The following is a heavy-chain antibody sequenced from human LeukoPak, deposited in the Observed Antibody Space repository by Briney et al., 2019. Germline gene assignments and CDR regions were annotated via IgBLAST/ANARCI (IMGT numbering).Heavy chain of an antibody. Sequence: GGSLRLSCAASGFTFSNYEMNWVRQAPGKGLEWVSYISTSTGTIYYADSVKGRFTISRDNAKNSLFLQMNSLRAEDTAVYYCARGGFSYGRRIYFDYWGQGTLVTVSS. J-gene: IGHJ4*02. D-gene: IGHD5-18*01. V-gene: IGHV3-48*03. CDR2: ISTSTGTI. CDR3: ARGGFSYGRRIYFDY. CDR1: GFTFSNYE.